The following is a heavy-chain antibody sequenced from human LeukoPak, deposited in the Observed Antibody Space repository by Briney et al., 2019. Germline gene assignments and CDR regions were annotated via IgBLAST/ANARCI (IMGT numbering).Heavy chain of an antibody. Sequence: GGSLRLSCAASGFSFRNAWMSWVRQAPGKGLEWVGRIKSKTDGGTTDYAAPVKGRFTISRDDSKNTLYLQMNSLKAEDTAVYYCTTVWNCGGDCSDAFDIWGQGTMVTVSS. J-gene: IGHJ3*02. D-gene: IGHD2-21*02. CDR3: TTVWNCGGDCSDAFDI. V-gene: IGHV3-15*01. CDR2: IKSKTDGGTT. CDR1: GFSFRNAW.